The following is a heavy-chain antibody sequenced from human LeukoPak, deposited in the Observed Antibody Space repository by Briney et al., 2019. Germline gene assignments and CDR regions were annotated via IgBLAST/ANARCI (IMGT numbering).Heavy chain of an antibody. D-gene: IGHD3-22*01. CDR3: ARGGGSSGDDAFDI. V-gene: IGHV4-4*07. CDR2: IYHSGST. Sequence: PSETLSLTCTVSGGSISIYYWSWIRQPAGKGLEWIGSIYHSGSTYYNPSLKSRVTISVDTSKNQFSLKLSSVTAADTAVYYCARGGGSSGDDAFDIWGQGTMVTVSS. J-gene: IGHJ3*02. CDR1: GGSISIYY.